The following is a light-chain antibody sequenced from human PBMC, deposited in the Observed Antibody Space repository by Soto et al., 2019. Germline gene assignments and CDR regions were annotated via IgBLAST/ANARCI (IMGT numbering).Light chain of an antibody. CDR3: QQYKNWPPIT. CDR1: QSVSNN. V-gene: IGKV3-15*01. J-gene: IGKJ5*01. Sequence: EIVLTQSACTLSWSPGERATLSWRASQSVSNNYLAWYQQKPGQSPRLVMYDASTRATGVPARFSGSGSGTEFTLTINSLQSEDFAVYYCQQYKNWPPITFGQGTRLEIK. CDR2: DAS.